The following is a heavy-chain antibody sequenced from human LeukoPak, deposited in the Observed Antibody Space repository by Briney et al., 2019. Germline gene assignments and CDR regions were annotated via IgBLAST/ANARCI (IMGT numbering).Heavy chain of an antibody. CDR3: AGGYDSRQTLLGY. Sequence: PRASVKVSCKASAYTFTGYYMHWVRQAPGQGLEWMGRINPNSGGTNYAQKFQGRVNMTRDTSISTAYMELSRLRSDDTAVYNCAGGYDSRQTLLGYWGQGTLVTVSS. V-gene: IGHV1-2*06. D-gene: IGHD3-22*01. CDR2: INPNSGGT. CDR1: AYTFTGYY. J-gene: IGHJ4*02.